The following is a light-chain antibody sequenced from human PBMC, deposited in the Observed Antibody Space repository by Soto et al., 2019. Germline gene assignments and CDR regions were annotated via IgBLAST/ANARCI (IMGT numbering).Light chain of an antibody. V-gene: IGLV2-23*02. J-gene: IGLJ1*01. CDR3: CTYAGSNTYV. Sequence: LTQPASVSGSPGQSITISCTGTSSDVGRYNLVTWYQHYPGKAPELMIYDVSKRPSGVVNRFSGSKSGNTASLTISGLQAEDEADYYCCTYAGSNTYVFGTGTKVTVL. CDR2: DVS. CDR1: SSDVGRYNL.